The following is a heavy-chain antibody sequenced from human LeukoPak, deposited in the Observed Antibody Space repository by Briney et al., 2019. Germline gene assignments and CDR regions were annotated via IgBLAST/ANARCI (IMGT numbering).Heavy chain of an antibody. CDR2: IKQGGSEK. CDR1: GFTFSTYW. CDR3: ARGRIFRNDAFDI. D-gene: IGHD3-3*01. V-gene: IGHV3-7*04. J-gene: IGHJ3*02. Sequence: TGGSLRLSCAASGFTFSTYWMTWVRQAPGEVLEWVANIKQGGSEKYYVDSVKGRFTISRDNARNSLYLQMNSLRAEDTAVYYCARGRIFRNDAFDIWGQGTLVSISS.